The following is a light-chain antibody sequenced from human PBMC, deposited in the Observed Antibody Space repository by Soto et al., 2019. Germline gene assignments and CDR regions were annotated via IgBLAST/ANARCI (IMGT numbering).Light chain of an antibody. Sequence: IQMTQPPSSLSASVGDRVTIPCRASQSISRYLNWYQQKPGKAPNLLIYVASSLQSEVPSRFSGSGSGTDFTLTITSLQPEDFATYYCQQSYGTPITFGQGTRLDIK. V-gene: IGKV1-39*01. J-gene: IGKJ5*01. CDR1: QSISRY. CDR3: QQSYGTPIT. CDR2: VAS.